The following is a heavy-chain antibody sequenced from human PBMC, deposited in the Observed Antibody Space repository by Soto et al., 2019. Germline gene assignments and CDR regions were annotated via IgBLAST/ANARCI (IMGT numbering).Heavy chain of an antibody. CDR2: INHSGST. CDR3: ARKGVSKNFDY. Sequence: SETLSLTCAVYGGSFSGYYLSWIRQPPGKGLEWIGEINHSGSTNYNPSLKSRVTISVDTSKNQFSLKLSSVTAADTAVYYCARKGVSKNFDYWGQGTLVTVYS. J-gene: IGHJ4*02. CDR1: GGSFSGYY. V-gene: IGHV4-34*01.